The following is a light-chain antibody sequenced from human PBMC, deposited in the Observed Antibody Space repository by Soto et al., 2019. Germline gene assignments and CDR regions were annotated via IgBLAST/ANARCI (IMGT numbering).Light chain of an antibody. Sequence: EIVLTQSPDTLSLSPGERATLSCRASQSVRSSLAWYQQKPGQAPRLLIYDASNRATGIQARFSGSGSGTAFTLTISSLEPEDFAVYYCQQRSNWPPEVTFGPGTKVDIK. CDR3: QQRSNWPPEVT. CDR2: DAS. V-gene: IGKV3-11*01. J-gene: IGKJ3*01. CDR1: QSVRSS.